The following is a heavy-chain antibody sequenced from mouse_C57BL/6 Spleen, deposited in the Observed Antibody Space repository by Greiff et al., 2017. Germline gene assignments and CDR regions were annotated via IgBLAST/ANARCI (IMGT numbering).Heavy chain of an antibody. D-gene: IGHD1-1*01. CDR2: IYPGSGNT. CDR1: GYTFTDYY. Sequence: VQLQQSGAELVRPGASVKLSCKASGYTFTDYYINWVKQRPGQGLEWIARIYPGSGNTYYNEKFQGKATLTAEKSSITAYMQLSSLTSEDSAVYFCARKHYGSSCFDYWGQGTTLTVSS. CDR3: ARKHYGSSCFDY. V-gene: IGHV1-76*01. J-gene: IGHJ2*01.